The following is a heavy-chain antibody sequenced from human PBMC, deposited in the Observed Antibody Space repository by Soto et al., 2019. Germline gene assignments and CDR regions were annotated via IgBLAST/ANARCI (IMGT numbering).Heavy chain of an antibody. CDR2: IYHTGTT. CDR3: ARVMAAMQNWLDP. V-gene: IGHV4-30-4*01. J-gene: IGHJ5*02. Sequence: SETLSLTCSVSGGSISSIDYFWSWIRQPPGKGLEWIGFIYHTGTTYYNRCLRSRVTISIDTSKSQFSMKLNSVTAADTAVYYCARVMAAMQNWLDPWGQGTLVTVSS. D-gene: IGHD2-2*01. CDR1: GGSISSIDYF.